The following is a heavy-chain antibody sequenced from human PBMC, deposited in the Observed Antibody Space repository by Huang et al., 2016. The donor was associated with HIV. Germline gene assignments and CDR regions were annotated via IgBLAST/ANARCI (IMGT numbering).Heavy chain of an antibody. CDR1: DFDFSSYW. V-gene: IGHV3-7*01. J-gene: IGHJ3*02. CDR3: ARDPFIKAFDI. Sequence: EVQLVESGGGLVQPGGSLRFSCAASDFDFSSYWMMWLRQVPGKGLEWVASIKEDPGQKDYLDSVKGRFIISRDNPKKSLYLQMNNLRAEDAAVYYCARDPFIKAFDIWGQGTLVTVSS. CDR2: IKEDPGQK.